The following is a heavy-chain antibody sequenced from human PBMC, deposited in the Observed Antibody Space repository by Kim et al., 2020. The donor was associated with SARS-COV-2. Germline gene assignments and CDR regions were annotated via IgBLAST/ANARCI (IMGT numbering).Heavy chain of an antibody. V-gene: IGHV7-4-1*02. Sequence: ASVKVSCKASGYTFTSYAMNWVRQAPGQGLEWMGWINTNTGNPTYAQGFTGRFVFSLDTSVSTAYLQISSLKAEDTAVYYCAREPTANEYNWFDPWGQGTLVTVSS. CDR3: AREPTANEYNWFDP. J-gene: IGHJ5*02. D-gene: IGHD5-18*01. CDR2: INTNTGNP. CDR1: GYTFTSYA.